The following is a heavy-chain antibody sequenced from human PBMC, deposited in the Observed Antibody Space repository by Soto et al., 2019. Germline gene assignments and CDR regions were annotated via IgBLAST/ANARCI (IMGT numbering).Heavy chain of an antibody. CDR2: INPNNGAT. J-gene: IGHJ5*02. CDR1: RYIFTAYF. CDR3: ASHDPGARCVP. D-gene: IGHD1-1*01. Sequence: QVQLVQSGAEVKKPGASVKVSCKAPRYIFTAYFMHWVRQAPGQGLEWMGWINPNNGATHYGLSFQGRVSMTRDPSISTAYMELSSLRSDDTAVYYCASHDPGARCVPWGQGTLVIVSS. V-gene: IGHV1-2*02.